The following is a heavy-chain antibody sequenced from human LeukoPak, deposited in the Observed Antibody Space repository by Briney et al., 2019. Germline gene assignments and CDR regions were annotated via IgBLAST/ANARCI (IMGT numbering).Heavy chain of an antibody. CDR3: ARCLGGYSYGYLPGY. Sequence: GGSLRLSCAASGFTFSSYAMSWVRQAPGKGLEWVSAISGSGYSTYYADSVKGRFAISRDNSKNTLYLQMNSLRAEDTAIYHCARCLGGYSYGYLPGYWGQGTLVTVSS. CDR1: GFTFSSYA. D-gene: IGHD5-18*01. V-gene: IGHV3-23*01. CDR2: ISGSGYST. J-gene: IGHJ4*02.